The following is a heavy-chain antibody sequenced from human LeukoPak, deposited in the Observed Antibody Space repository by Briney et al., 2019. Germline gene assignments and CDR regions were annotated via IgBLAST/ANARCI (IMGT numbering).Heavy chain of an antibody. CDR3: VRTLHNWFDP. D-gene: IGHD3-16*01. V-gene: IGHV3-74*01. CDR2: INSDGSST. J-gene: IGHJ5*02. Sequence: QTGGSLRLSCAASGFTFSSYWMHWVRQAPGKGLVWVSLINSDGSSTTYADSVKGRFTISRDNAKNTFYLQMNSLRAEDTAVYYSVRTLHNWFDPWGQGTLVTVSS. CDR1: GFTFSSYW.